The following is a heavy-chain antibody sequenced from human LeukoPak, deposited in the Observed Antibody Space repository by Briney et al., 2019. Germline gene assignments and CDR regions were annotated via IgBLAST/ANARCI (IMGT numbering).Heavy chain of an antibody. CDR1: GFIFSSYS. CDR3: ARSRYSYGQPGDGQKEFDY. J-gene: IGHJ4*02. CDR2: ISSSSTYI. Sequence: GGSLRLSCAASGFIFSSYSMNWVRQAPGKGLEWVSSISSSSTYIYYADSVKGRFTISRDNAKNSLYLQMNSLRAEDTAVYYCARSRYSYGQPGDGQKEFDYWGQGTLVTVSS. V-gene: IGHV3-21*01. D-gene: IGHD5-18*01.